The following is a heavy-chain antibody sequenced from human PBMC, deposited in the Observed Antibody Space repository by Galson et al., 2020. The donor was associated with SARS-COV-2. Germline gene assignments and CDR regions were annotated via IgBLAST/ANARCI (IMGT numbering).Heavy chain of an antibody. CDR3: ATTRRGSYFLDAFDI. D-gene: IGHD1-26*01. CDR1: GYTLTELS. Sequence: ASVKVSCKVSGYTLTELSMHWVRQAPGKGLEWMGGFDPKDGETIYAQKFQGRVTMTEDTSTDTAYMELSSLRSEDTAVYYCATTRRGSYFLDAFDIWGQGTMVTVSS. CDR2: FDPKDGET. J-gene: IGHJ3*02. V-gene: IGHV1-24*01.